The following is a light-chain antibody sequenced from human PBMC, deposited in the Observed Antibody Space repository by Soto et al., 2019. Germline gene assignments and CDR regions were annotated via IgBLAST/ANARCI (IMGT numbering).Light chain of an antibody. CDR1: QSVPSTY. CDR3: QQYGSSPRIT. J-gene: IGKJ5*01. V-gene: IGKV3-20*01. Sequence: VFLQSPAILSLSPGERAPLSCRATQSVPSTYFAWYQQKAGQPPRLLISGTSNRATGIPDRFSGSGSGTDFTLTISRLEPEDFAVYYCQQYGSSPRITFGQGTRLEIK. CDR2: GTS.